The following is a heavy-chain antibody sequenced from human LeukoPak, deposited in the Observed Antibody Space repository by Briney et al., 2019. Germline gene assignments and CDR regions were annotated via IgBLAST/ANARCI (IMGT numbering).Heavy chain of an antibody. V-gene: IGHV4-34*01. CDR2: INHSGST. CDR1: GGSFSGYY. D-gene: IGHD5-12*01. CDR3: ARGLGYSGYEYDY. Sequence: SETLSLTCAVHGGSFSGYYWSWIRQPPGKGLEWIGEINHSGSTNYNPSLKSRVTISVDTSKNQFSLKLSSVTAADTAVYYCARGLGYSGYEYDYWGQGTLVTVSS. J-gene: IGHJ4*02.